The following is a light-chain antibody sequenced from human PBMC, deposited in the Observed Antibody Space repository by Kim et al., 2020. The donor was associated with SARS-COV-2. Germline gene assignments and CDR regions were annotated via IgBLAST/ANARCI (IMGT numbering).Light chain of an antibody. V-gene: IGKV3-20*01. CDR1: QSVSSSY. CDR2: GAS. Sequence: EIVLTQSPGTLSLSPGERATLSCRASQSVSSSYLAWYQQTRDQAPILLIYGASSRATSIADMCSGRESGTVITLTSSRLEPEVLAVYCWQQYDRSRTFGQGTKVDIK. J-gene: IGKJ1*01. CDR3: QQYDRSRT.